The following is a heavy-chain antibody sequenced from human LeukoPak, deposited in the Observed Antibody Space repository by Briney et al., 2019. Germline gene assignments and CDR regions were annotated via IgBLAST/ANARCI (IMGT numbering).Heavy chain of an antibody. Sequence: SQTLSLTCAISGDSVPSNSAAWNWLRQSPSRGLEWLGRTYYRSKWYNDYAVSVESRITINPDTSKNQFSLQLNSVTPEDTAVYYCARAPPRITIFWDWGQGTLVTVSS. J-gene: IGHJ4*02. CDR3: ARAPPRITIFWD. D-gene: IGHD3-3*01. V-gene: IGHV6-1*01. CDR1: GDSVPSNSAA. CDR2: TYYRSKWYN.